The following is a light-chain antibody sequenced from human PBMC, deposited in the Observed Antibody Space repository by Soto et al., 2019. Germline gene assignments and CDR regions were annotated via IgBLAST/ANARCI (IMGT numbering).Light chain of an antibody. CDR1: SSDVGAYNY. J-gene: IGLJ2*01. CDR3: CSYTTSSTVV. Sequence: QSALTQPASVSGSPGQSITISCTGTSSDVGAYNYVSWYQQYPGKAPKVIIYDVSNRPSGVSNRFSGSKSGNTASLTISGLQAEDEADYYCCSYTTSSTVVFGGGTKHRP. CDR2: DVS. V-gene: IGLV2-14*01.